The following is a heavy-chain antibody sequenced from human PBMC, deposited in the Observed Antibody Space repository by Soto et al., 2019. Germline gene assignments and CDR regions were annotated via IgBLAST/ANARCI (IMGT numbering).Heavy chain of an antibody. CDR2: IFSNDEK. Sequence: QVTLKESGPVLVKPTETLTLTCTVSGFSLSNARMGVSWIRQPPGKALEWLAHIFSNDEKSYSTSLKSRLTISKDTSKSQVVLTMTNMDPVDTDTYYCARIRYSSSWYFGWFDPWGQGTLVTVSS. V-gene: IGHV2-26*01. CDR3: ARIRYSSSWYFGWFDP. D-gene: IGHD6-13*01. CDR1: GFSLSNARMG. J-gene: IGHJ5*02.